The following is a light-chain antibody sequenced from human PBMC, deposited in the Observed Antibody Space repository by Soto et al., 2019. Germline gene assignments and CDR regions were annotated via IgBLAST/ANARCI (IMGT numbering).Light chain of an antibody. CDR3: QQHNSFSIT. CDR2: GAS. Sequence: DIQMTQSPSSLSASVGDRVTITCRASQSISKYLNWYQQKPGKAPKVLIYGASSLQSGVPSRFSGSGSGTEFTLTINSLQADDFATYYCQQHNSFSITFGQGTRLEI. V-gene: IGKV1-17*01. CDR1: QSISKY. J-gene: IGKJ5*01.